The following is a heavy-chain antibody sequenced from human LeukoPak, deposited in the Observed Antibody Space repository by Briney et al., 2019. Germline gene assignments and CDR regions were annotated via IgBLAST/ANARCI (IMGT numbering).Heavy chain of an antibody. CDR1: GGSITSYY. D-gene: IGHD6-13*01. V-gene: IGHV4-59*01. CDR2: MYYSGNS. J-gene: IGHJ4*02. Sequence: SETLSLTCTVSGGSITSYYWSWIRQPPGRGLEWIGYMYYSGNSYYNPSLKSRVTISVDTSKNQFSLKLSSMTAADTAVYYCASYSNSWYYFDYWGQGTLVTVSS. CDR3: ASYSNSWYYFDY.